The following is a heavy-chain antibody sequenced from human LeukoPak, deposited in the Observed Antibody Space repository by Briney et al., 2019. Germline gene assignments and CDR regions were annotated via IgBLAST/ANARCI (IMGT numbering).Heavy chain of an antibody. CDR2: ISISSNYI. CDR1: GFTFSSYS. CDR3: ARGSRFGVVGRDAFDI. V-gene: IGHV3-21*01. D-gene: IGHD3-3*01. J-gene: IGHJ3*02. Sequence: GGSLRLSCAASGFTFSSYSMNWVRQAPGKGLEWVSSISISSNYIYYADSVKGRFTISRDNAKNSLYLQVNSLRAEDTAVYYCARGSRFGVVGRDAFDIWGQGTVVTVSS.